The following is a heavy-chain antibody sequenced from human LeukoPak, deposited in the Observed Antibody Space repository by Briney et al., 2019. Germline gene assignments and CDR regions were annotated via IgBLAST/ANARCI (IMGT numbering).Heavy chain of an antibody. V-gene: IGHV3-21*01. D-gene: IGHD1-7*01. CDR3: ARDRFPSPQLELRNWFDP. Sequence: GGSLRLSCAASGFTFSSYSMNWVRQAPGKGLEGVSSISSSSSYIYYADSVKGRFTISRDNAKNSLYLQLKSLSAEDTAVSYCARDRFPSPQLELRNWFDPWGQGTLVTVSS. CDR1: GFTFSSYS. J-gene: IGHJ5*02. CDR2: ISSSSSYI.